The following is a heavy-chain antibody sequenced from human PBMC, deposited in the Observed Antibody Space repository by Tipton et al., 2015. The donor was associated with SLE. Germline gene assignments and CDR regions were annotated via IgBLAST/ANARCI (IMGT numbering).Heavy chain of an antibody. D-gene: IGHD1-26*01. CDR1: GGSISSYY. V-gene: IGHV4-59*01. CDR2: IYYTGST. CDR3: ARGGLGVSYYYYMDV. J-gene: IGHJ6*03. Sequence: TLSLTCTVSGGSISSYYWSWIRQSPGKGLEWIGHIYYTGSTSYNPSLKSRVTISVDTSKNQFSLKLSSVTAADTAVYYCARGGLGVSYYYYMDVWGKGTTVTVSS.